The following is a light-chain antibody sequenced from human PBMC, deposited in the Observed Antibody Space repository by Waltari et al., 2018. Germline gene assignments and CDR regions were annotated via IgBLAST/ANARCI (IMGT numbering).Light chain of an antibody. J-gene: IGKJ4*01. Sequence: AIQMTQSPSSLSASVGDTVTITCRATQGVSSDLGVYQQKPGQAPKMLISDASTVQSGVPARFSGSGSVTDYTLTITSLQPEDYATYYGLQDYAYPLTFGGGTRVEIK. V-gene: IGKV1-6*01. CDR3: LQDYAYPLT. CDR2: DAS. CDR1: QGVSSD.